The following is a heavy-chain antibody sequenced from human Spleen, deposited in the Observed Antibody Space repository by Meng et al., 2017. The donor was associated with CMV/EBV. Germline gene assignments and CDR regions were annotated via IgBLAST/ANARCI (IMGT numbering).Heavy chain of an antibody. CDR1: GLILSTSW. V-gene: IGHV3-74*01. Sequence: GGSLRLSCAASGLILSTSWMHWVRQVPGKGLVWVSRINGDGSSTSYADSVKGRFTISRDNAKNTVYLQMNSLRAEDTAVYFCVRASSSGYGYFDYWGQGTMVTVSS. CDR3: VRASSSGYGYFDY. J-gene: IGHJ4*02. D-gene: IGHD6-13*01. CDR2: INGDGSST.